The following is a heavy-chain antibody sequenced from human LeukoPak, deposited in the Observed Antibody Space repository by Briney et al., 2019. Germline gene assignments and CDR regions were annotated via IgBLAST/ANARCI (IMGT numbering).Heavy chain of an antibody. CDR2: INPNSGGT. CDR1: GYTFTGYY. Sequence: GASVKVSCKASGYTFTGYYMHWVRRATGQGLEWMGWINPNSGGTNYAQKFQGRVTMTRDTSISTAYMDLSRLRSDDTAVYYCTMMIRGVPFWGQGTLVTVSS. V-gene: IGHV1-2*02. D-gene: IGHD3-10*01. CDR3: TMMIRGVPF. J-gene: IGHJ4*02.